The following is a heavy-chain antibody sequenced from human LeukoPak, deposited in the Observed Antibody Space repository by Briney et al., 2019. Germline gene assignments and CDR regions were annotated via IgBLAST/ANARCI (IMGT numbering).Heavy chain of an antibody. V-gene: IGHV4-59*01. D-gene: IGHD7-27*01. CDR2: IYYSGGT. Sequence: PSETLSLTCTVSGGSINYYYWMWIRQPPGKGLEWIGYIYYSGGTHYNPSLKSRVTMLVDTSKNQFSLKLTAVTAADTAVYYCARETPGAGHFEYWGQGSLVTVSS. CDR1: GGSINYYY. J-gene: IGHJ4*02. CDR3: ARETPGAGHFEY.